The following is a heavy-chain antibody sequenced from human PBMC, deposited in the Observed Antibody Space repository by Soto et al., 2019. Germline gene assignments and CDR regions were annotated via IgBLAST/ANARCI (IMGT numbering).Heavy chain of an antibody. J-gene: IGHJ4*02. CDR2: IYYSGST. V-gene: IGHV4-59*01. CDR3: ARARASRSKVLGELSLYYYFDY. D-gene: IGHD3-16*02. Sequence: SETLSLTCTVSGGSISSYYWSWIRQPPGKGLEWIGYIYYSGSTNYNPSLKSRVTISVDTSKNQFSLKLSSVTAADTAVYYCARARASRSKVLGELSLYYYFDYWGQGTLVTVSS. CDR1: GGSISSYY.